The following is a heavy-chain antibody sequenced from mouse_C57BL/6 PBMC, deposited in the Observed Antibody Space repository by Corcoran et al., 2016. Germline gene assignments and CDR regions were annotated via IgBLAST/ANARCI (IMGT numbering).Heavy chain of an antibody. V-gene: IGHV1-26*01. D-gene: IGHD1-1*01. Sequence: EVQLQQSGPELVKPGATVKISCKASGYTFTDYYMNWVKQSHGKSLEWIGDINPNNGGTSYNQKFKGKATLTVDKSSSTAYMELRSLTSEDSAVYYCAREEFITTVVAHWYFDVWGTGTTVTVSS. CDR3: AREEFITTVVAHWYFDV. CDR1: GYTFTDYY. J-gene: IGHJ1*03. CDR2: INPNNGGT.